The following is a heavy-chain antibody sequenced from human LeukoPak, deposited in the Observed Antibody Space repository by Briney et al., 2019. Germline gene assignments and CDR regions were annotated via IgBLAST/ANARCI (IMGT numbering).Heavy chain of an antibody. CDR2: INPNSGGT. J-gene: IGHJ6*02. CDR1: GYTFTDYY. D-gene: IGHD6-13*01. CDR3: ARVRIGQQLDKYYYYAMDV. V-gene: IGHV1-2*02. Sequence: GASVKVPCKASGYTFTDYYMHWVRQAPGQGLEWMGWINPNSGGTNYAQKFQGRVTMTTDTSISTAYMEVNRLRSDDTAVYYCARVRIGQQLDKYYYYAMDVWGQGTTVTVSS.